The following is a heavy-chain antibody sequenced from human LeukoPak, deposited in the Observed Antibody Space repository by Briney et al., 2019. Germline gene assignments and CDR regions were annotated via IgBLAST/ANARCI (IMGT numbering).Heavy chain of an antibody. D-gene: IGHD3-22*01. CDR1: GGSISSYY. J-gene: IGHJ4*02. CDR2: IYYSGST. Sequence: PSETLSLTCAVYGGSISSYYWSWIRQPPGKGLEWIGYIYYSGSTNYNPSLKSRVTISVDTSKNQFSLKLSSVTAADTAVYYCARAYDSSGYYPYYFDYWGQGTLVTVSS. V-gene: IGHV4-59*01. CDR3: ARAYDSSGYYPYYFDY.